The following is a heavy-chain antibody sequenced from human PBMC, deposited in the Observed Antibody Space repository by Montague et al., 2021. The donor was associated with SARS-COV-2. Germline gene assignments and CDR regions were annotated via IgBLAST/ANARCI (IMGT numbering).Heavy chain of an antibody. V-gene: IGHV4-34*01. CDR1: GGSFSGYY. Sequence: SETLSLTCVVYGGSFSGYYWSWIRQPPGKGLEWIGEINPSGSTNYNPSLKSRVTISVDTSKKQFSLRLNSVTAADTAVYYCARGGGYSYGALDYWGQGTLVTVSS. J-gene: IGHJ4*02. CDR2: INPSGST. D-gene: IGHD5-18*01. CDR3: ARGGGYSYGALDY.